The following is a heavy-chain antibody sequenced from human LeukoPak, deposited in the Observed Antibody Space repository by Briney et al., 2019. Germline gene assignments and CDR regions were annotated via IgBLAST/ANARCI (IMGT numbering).Heavy chain of an antibody. V-gene: IGHV3-23*01. CDR2: LSGSGITT. D-gene: IGHD6-19*01. Sequence: QTGGSLRLSCAASGFTFRDFAMSWVRQAPGKGLEWVSTLSGSGITTYYADSVKGRFTISRDNSKNTLYLQMNSLRAEDTAVYYCAKGIYSSGWSYFDYWGHGTLVTVSS. CDR3: AKGIYSSGWSYFDY. CDR1: GFTFRDFA. J-gene: IGHJ4*01.